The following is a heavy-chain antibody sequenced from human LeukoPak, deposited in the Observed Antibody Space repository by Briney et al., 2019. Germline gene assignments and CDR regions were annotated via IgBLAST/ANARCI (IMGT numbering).Heavy chain of an antibody. V-gene: IGHV4-39*07. CDR1: GGSISSSSYH. CDR3: ARYLDRGSYLNYFDY. J-gene: IGHJ4*02. Sequence: SETLSLTCTVSGGSISSSSYHWGWIRQPPGKGLEWIGSIYYSGSTYYSPSLKSRVTISVDTSKNQSSLKLSSVTAADTAVYYCARYLDRGSYLNYFDYWGQGTLVTVSS. CDR2: IYYSGST. D-gene: IGHD1-26*01.